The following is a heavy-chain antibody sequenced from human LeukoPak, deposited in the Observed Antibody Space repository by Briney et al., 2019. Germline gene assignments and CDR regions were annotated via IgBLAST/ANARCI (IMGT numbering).Heavy chain of an antibody. Sequence: ASVKVSCKASGCTFSSYGISWVRQAPGQGPEWMGWISPYNGNTKSAQKLQGRVTMTTDTSRSTAYMELRSLRADDTAVYYCARVAGRVKGLDWFDSWGQGTLVTASS. V-gene: IGHV1-18*01. CDR2: ISPYNGNT. CDR1: GCTFSSYG. CDR3: ARVAGRVKGLDWFDS. D-gene: IGHD2-15*01. J-gene: IGHJ5*01.